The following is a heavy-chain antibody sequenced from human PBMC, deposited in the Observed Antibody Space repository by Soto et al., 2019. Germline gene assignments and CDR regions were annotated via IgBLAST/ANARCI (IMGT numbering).Heavy chain of an antibody. V-gene: IGHV1-18*04. J-gene: IGHJ6*01. CDR3: AKNHANSNSWYYYGLGV. D-gene: IGHD6-13*01. Sequence: ASVKVSCKASGYTFTSYGISWVRQAPGQGLEWMGWISAYNGNTNYAQMLQGRVTMTTDTSTSTAYMELRRLRSDDTAVYYCAKNHANSNSWYYYGLGVCGQLPTVTACS. CDR1: GYTFTSYG. CDR2: ISAYNGNT.